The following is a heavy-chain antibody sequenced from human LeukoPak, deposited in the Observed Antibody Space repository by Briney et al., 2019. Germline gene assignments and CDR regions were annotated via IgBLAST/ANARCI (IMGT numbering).Heavy chain of an antibody. V-gene: IGHV3-23*01. Sequence: LPGGSLRLSCAASGFTFTSCTMSWVRQAPGKGLEWVSDIRGSGENTYYADSVKGRFTISRDNSKNTLYLQMSSLRAEDTAVYYCAKGGSYRVQPYFDYWGQGALVTVSS. J-gene: IGHJ4*02. CDR2: IRGSGENT. D-gene: IGHD1-1*01. CDR1: GFTFTSCT. CDR3: AKGGSYRVQPYFDY.